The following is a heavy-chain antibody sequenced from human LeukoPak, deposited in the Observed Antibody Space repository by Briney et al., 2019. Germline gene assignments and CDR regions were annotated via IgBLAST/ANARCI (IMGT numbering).Heavy chain of an antibody. CDR2: IKSDGRNT. V-gene: IGHV3-74*01. Sequence: GGSLRLSCAASGFTFCSYWMHWVRQAPGKGLVWGSRIKSDGRNTSYADSVKGRFTISRDNAKSTLYLQMHSLRVEDTALYYCAQGPGGPGVDSSGYYSGEFDYWGQGTLVTVSS. CDR3: AQGPGGPGVDSSGYYSGEFDY. CDR1: GFTFCSYW. J-gene: IGHJ4*02. D-gene: IGHD3-22*01.